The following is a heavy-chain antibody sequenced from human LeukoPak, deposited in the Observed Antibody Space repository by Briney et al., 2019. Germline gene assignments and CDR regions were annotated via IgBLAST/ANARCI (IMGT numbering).Heavy chain of an antibody. CDR3: ALNRWLERDFDY. D-gene: IGHD1-1*01. CDR1: GFTFSSYA. J-gene: IGHJ4*02. Sequence: GGSLRLSCAASGFTFSSYAMSWVRQAPGKGLEWVSAISGSGGSTYYADSVKGRFTISRDNSKNTLYPQMNSLRAEDTAVYYCALNRWLERDFDYWGQGTLVTVSS. V-gene: IGHV3-23*01. CDR2: ISGSGGST.